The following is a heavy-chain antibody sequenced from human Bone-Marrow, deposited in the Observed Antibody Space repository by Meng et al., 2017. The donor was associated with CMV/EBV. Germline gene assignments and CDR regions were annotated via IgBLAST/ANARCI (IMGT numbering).Heavy chain of an antibody. V-gene: IGHV1-2*02. J-gene: IGHJ4*02. CDR2: INPNSGGT. Sequence: ASVKVSCKASGYTFTGYYMHWVRQAPGQGLEWMGWINPNSGGTNYAQKFQGRVTMTRDTSISTAYMELSRMRSDDTAEYFCARALIRGVRIDYWGQGTLVTVSS. D-gene: IGHD3-10*01. CDR3: ARALIRGVRIDY. CDR1: GYTFTGYY.